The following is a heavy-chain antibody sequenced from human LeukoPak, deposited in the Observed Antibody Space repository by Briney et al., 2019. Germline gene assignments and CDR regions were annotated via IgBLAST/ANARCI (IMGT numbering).Heavy chain of an antibody. CDR1: GGTFISYA. CDR3: ARDPGAHCSSTSCWAFDI. V-gene: IGHV1-69*04. D-gene: IGHD2-2*01. CDR2: IIPILGIA. Sequence: SVKVSCKASGGTFISYAISWVRQAPGQGLEWMGRIIPILGIANYAQKFQGRVTITADKSTSTAYMELSSLRSEDTAVYYCARDPGAHCSSTSCWAFDIWGQGTMVTVSS. J-gene: IGHJ3*02.